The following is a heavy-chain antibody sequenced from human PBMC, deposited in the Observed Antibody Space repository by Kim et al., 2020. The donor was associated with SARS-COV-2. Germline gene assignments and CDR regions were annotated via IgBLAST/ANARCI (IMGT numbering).Heavy chain of an antibody. V-gene: IGHV3-53*01. D-gene: IGHD2-21*01. Sequence: YADAVSGRVIISRDNSQNTLSLQMNYLRAEDTAVYYCARGSTVVRSYFDFWGLGTMVTVSS. J-gene: IGHJ4*02. CDR3: ARGSTVVRSYFDF.